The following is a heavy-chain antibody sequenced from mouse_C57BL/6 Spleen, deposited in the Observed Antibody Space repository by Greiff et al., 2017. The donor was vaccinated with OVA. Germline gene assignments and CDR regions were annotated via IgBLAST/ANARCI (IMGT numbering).Heavy chain of an antibody. CDR2: INPSSGYT. Sequence: VQLQQSGAELAKPGASVKLSCKASGYTFTSYWMHWVKQRPGQGLEWIGYINPSSGYTKYNQKFKDKPTLTADKSTSTAYMQLSSLTYEDSAVYYCARGGANPVNFDVWGTGTTVTVSS. CDR3: ARGGANPVNFDV. V-gene: IGHV1-7*01. CDR1: GYTFTSYW. D-gene: IGHD3-1*01. J-gene: IGHJ1*03.